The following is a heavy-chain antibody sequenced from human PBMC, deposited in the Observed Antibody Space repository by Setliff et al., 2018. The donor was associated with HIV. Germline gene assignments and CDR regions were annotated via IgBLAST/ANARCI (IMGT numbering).Heavy chain of an antibody. V-gene: IGHV4-31*03. Sequence: PSETLSLTCTVSGGSISSGNYYWNWIRQHPGKGLEWSGYTYHSGSRYYNPSLRSRVTISVDTSKNQFSLKLTSVTVADTAVYYCARGDIVVVGLDYWGQGTLVTVSS. D-gene: IGHD2-21*01. CDR1: GGSISSGNYY. CDR3: ARGDIVVVGLDY. CDR2: TYHSGSR. J-gene: IGHJ4*02.